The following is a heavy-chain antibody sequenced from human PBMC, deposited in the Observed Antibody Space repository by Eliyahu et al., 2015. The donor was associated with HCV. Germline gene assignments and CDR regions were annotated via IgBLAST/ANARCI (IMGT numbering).Heavy chain of an antibody. CDR2: INRDGSST. V-gene: IGHV3-74*01. CDR3: ASIAIVGATPPHMDY. J-gene: IGHJ4*02. CDR1: GFTFSSSG. D-gene: IGHD1-26*01. Sequence: EVQLVESGGGLVQPGGSLRLXCXAPGFTFSSSGXPWXRQRPGKGLVWVSHINRDGSSTTYADSVKGRFTISRDNAKNMLYLQMNSLRAEDTAVYYCASIAIVGATPPHMDYWGQGTLVTVSS.